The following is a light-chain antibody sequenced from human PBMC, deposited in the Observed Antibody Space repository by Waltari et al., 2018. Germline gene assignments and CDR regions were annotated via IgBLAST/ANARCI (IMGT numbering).Light chain of an antibody. CDR1: SNDVGGYNS. CDR3: SSQASNDVVL. J-gene: IGLJ2*01. Sequence: QSALTQPASVSGSPGQSVTIFCAGTSNDVGGYNSVSWYQEHPGQAPRVIIYDVSARPARVSDRYSGSKAGNTASLTISGLQAEDEADYYCSSQASNDVVLFGGGTKLTVL. V-gene: IGLV2-14*01. CDR2: DVS.